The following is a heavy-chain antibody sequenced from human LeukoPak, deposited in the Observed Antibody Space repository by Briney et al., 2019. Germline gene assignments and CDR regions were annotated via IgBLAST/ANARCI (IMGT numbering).Heavy chain of an antibody. Sequence: PSETLSLTCTVSGGSIRSGSYYWSWIRQPAGKRLEWIGRIYISGGSNYNPSLKSRVTISVDTSKNQFSLKLSSVTAADTAVYYCARDGVAGKFSGYDFRPYWYFDLWGRGTLVTVSS. V-gene: IGHV4-61*02. CDR3: ARDGVAGKFSGYDFRPYWYFDL. D-gene: IGHD5-12*01. J-gene: IGHJ2*01. CDR2: IYISGGS. CDR1: GGSIRSGSYY.